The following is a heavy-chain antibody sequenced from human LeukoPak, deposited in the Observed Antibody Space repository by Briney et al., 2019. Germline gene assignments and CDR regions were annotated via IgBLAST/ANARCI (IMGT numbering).Heavy chain of an antibody. CDR3: ARHLGSEWIQLNFYF. V-gene: IGHV4-39*01. D-gene: IGHD5-18*01. CDR1: GGSISSSSYY. CDR2: IYYSGST. J-gene: IGHJ4*02. Sequence: SETLSLTCTVSGGSISSSSYYWGWIRQPPGKGLEWIGSIYYSGSTYDNPSLKSRVTISVDTSKNQFSLKLSSVTAADTSVYYCARHLGSEWIQLNFYFCGQGTLVTVSS.